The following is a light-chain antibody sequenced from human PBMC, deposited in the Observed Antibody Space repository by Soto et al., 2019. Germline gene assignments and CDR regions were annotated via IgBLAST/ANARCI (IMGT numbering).Light chain of an antibody. CDR3: NQYTNTNNPWL. CDR2: AAG. CDR1: QSISSW. J-gene: IGKJ2*01. Sequence: DIQMTQSPSTLSASVGDRVTITCRASQSISSWMAWYQQKPGKAPKLLMYAAGSLQNGVPSRFTGSDSRTDLTLTISSMQPDYSSTYYSNQYTNTNNPWLFGQGTKVKIK. V-gene: IGKV1-5*01.